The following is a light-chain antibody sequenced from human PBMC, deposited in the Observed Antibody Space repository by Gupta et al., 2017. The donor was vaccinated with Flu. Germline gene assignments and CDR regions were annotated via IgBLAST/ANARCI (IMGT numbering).Light chain of an antibody. CDR1: QSVSSY. J-gene: IGKJ4*01. V-gene: IGKV3-11*01. CDR2: DAS. CDR3: QQRSNWIT. Sequence: EIVLTQSPATLSLSPGERATLSCRASQSVSSYLAWYQQKPGQAPRLLIYDASNRATGIPDRFSGSGDGKDFTLTSSSREHEDFAVYYWQQRSNWITFGGGTKVEIK.